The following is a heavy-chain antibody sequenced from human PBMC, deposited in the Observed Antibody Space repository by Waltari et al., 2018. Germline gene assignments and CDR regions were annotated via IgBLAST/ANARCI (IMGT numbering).Heavy chain of an antibody. CDR3: ARAGLGSPSQWLQVLDS. J-gene: IGHJ4*02. CDR1: GLKAGYNY. D-gene: IGHD6-19*01. V-gene: IGHV3-53*01. Sequence: EGQWVESGGALIQPGGSLRLSCGASGLKAGYNYRPWVRPVPGKGPEWVSVLYATGDTYSADSVRGRFTISRDTSKNTVYLQMDSLGAADTAVYYCARAGLGSPSQWLQVLDSWGQGTLVTVSA. CDR2: LYATGDT.